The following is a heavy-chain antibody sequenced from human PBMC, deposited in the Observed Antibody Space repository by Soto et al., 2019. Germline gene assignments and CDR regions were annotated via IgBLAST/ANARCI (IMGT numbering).Heavy chain of an antibody. J-gene: IGHJ4*02. V-gene: IGHV1-2*02. D-gene: IGHD6-6*01. CDR1: GYTFTGYY. CDR3: ARVTERPRIAARLGD. CDR2: INPNSGGT. Sequence: QVQLVQSGAEVKKPGASVKVSCKASGYTFTGYYMHWVRQAPGQGLEWMGWINPNSGGTNYAQKFQGRVTMTRDTSISTAYMELSRLRSDETAVYYCARVTERPRIAARLGDWGQGTLVTVSS.